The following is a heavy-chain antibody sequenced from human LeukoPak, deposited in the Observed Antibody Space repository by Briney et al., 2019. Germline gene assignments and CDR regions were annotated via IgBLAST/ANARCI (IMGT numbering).Heavy chain of an antibody. Sequence: GGSLRLSCAASGFTFSNYGMHWVRQAPGRRLECVAVIWYDGKHQYYADSVKGRFNISRDNPKNMLYLQMNSLRVEDTAVYYCAKGPTQVLRFLRDGKTYYMDVWGKGTSVLVSS. CDR3: AKGPTQVLRFLRDGKTYYMDV. CDR1: GFTFSNYG. V-gene: IGHV3-33*06. J-gene: IGHJ6*03. D-gene: IGHD3-3*01. CDR2: IWYDGKHQ.